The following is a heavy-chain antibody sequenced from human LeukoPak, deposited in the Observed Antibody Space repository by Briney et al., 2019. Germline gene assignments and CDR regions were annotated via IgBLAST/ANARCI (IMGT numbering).Heavy chain of an antibody. V-gene: IGHV4-30-2*01. CDR3: ARVATSSRYYGMDV. CDR1: GDSICGGGYS. Sequence: SETLSLTCAVSGDSICGGGYSWSWIRQPPGQGLEWVGYICHSGTSYYYPSLKSRATISVDRSKNQFSLKLTSVTAADTAVYFCARVATSSRYYGMDVWGKGTTVTVSS. J-gene: IGHJ6*04. CDR2: ICHSGTS. D-gene: IGHD5-12*01.